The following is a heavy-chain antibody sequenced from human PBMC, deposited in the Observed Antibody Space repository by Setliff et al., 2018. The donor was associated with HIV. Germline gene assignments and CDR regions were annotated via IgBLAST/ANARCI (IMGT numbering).Heavy chain of an antibody. V-gene: IGHV1-2*02. CDR2: INPNSGGT. J-gene: IGHJ3*02. Sequence: ASVKVSCKASGYTFTGYYMHWVRQAPGQGLEWMGWINPNSGGTNYAQKFQGRVTMTRDTAISTAYMELSRLRSDDTAVYYCAREIFPQGIVVVFDAFDIWGQGTMVTVSS. CDR3: AREIFPQGIVVVFDAFDI. D-gene: IGHD3-22*01. CDR1: GYTFTGYY.